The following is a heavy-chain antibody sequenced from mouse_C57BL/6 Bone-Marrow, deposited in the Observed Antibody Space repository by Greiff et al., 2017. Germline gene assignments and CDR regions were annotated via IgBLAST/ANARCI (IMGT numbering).Heavy chain of an antibody. CDR3: ARDGPYAMDY. CDR2: INYDGSST. V-gene: IGHV5-16*01. CDR1: GFTFSDYY. J-gene: IGHJ4*01. Sequence: DVHLVASEGGLVQPGSSMKLSCTASGFTFSDYYMAWVRQVPEKGLEWVANINYDGSSTYYLDSLKSRFIISRDNAKNILYLQMRSLKSEDTATYYCARDGPYAMDYWGQGTSVTVSS.